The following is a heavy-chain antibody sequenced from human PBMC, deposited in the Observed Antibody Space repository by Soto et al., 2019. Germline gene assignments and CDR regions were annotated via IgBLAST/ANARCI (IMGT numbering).Heavy chain of an antibody. CDR1: GGSISSSSYY. D-gene: IGHD3-22*01. CDR3: AGGDYYHSSGYYFYYYTMDV. J-gene: IGHJ6*02. V-gene: IGHV4-39*01. CDR2: VYYGGST. Sequence: QLHLQESGPGLVKPSETLSLTCTVSGGSISSSSYYWGWIRQPPGKGLEWIGTVYYGGSTYYNPSLKSRVTISVETSKSQFSLKLSSVTAADTAVYYCAGGDYYHSSGYYFYYYTMDVWGQVTTVTVSS.